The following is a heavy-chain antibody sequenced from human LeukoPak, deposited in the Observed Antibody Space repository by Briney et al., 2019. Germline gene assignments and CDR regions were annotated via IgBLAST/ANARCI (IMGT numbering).Heavy chain of an antibody. D-gene: IGHD2-21*01. Sequence: RSLRLSCAASGFTFSSYAMHWVRQAPGKGLEWVAVISYDGSNKYYADSVKGRFTISRDNSKNTLYLQMNSLRAEDTAVYYCVCSRDYWGQGTLVTVSS. J-gene: IGHJ4*02. CDR1: GFTFSSYA. CDR2: ISYDGSNK. CDR3: VCSRDY. V-gene: IGHV3-30-3*01.